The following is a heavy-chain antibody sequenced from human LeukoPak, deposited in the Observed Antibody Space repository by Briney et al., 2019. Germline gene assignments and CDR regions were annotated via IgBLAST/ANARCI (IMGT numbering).Heavy chain of an antibody. V-gene: IGHV3-21*01. D-gene: IGHD2-15*01. CDR3: ARSGGRWNLDY. J-gene: IGHJ4*02. CDR2: ISSSSSYI. CDR1: GFTFSSYS. Sequence: PGGSLRLSCAASGFTFSSYSMNGVRQAPGKGLGWVSCISSSSSYIYYADSVKGRFTISRDNAKNSLYLQMNSLRAEDTAVYYCARSGGRWNLDYWGQGTLVTVSS.